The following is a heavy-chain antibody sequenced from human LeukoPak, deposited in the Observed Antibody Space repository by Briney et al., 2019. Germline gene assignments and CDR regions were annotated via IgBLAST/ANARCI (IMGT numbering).Heavy chain of an antibody. J-gene: IGHJ5*02. Sequence: SETLSLTCTVSGYSISSGYYWGWIRQPPGKGLEWIGSIYHSGSTYYNPSLKSRVTISVDTSKNQFSLKLSSVTAADTAVYYCATFRGDYDYVWGSYCWFDPWGQGTLVTVSS. V-gene: IGHV4-38-2*02. CDR1: GYSISSGYY. CDR2: IYHSGST. D-gene: IGHD3-16*01. CDR3: ATFRGDYDYVWGSYCWFDP.